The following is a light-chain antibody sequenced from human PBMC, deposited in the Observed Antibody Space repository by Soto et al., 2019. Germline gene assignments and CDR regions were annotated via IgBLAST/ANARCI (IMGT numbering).Light chain of an antibody. Sequence: EIVMTQSPATLSVSPGERATLSCRASQSVSSNLAWYQQKPGQAPRLLIYDSSIRATGIPDRFSGSGSGTDFTLTISRLEPEDFAVYFCQQYGRPPKTFGLGTKVDIK. CDR2: DSS. CDR1: QSVSSN. J-gene: IGKJ1*01. CDR3: QQYGRPPKT. V-gene: IGKV3-20*01.